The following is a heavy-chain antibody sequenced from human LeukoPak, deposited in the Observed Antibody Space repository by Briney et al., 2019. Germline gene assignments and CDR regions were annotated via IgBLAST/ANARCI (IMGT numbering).Heavy chain of an antibody. D-gene: IGHD6-19*01. CDR3: ARSSYPYYFDY. CDR2: VNNDGSST. CDR1: GFSFSSYW. Sequence: PGGSLRLSCGASGFSFSSYWMHWVRQAPGKGLMWVSRVNNDGSSTTYADSVEGRFTISRDNARNTLYLQMNSLRAEDTAMYYCARSSYPYYFDYWGQGTLVTVSS. V-gene: IGHV3-74*01. J-gene: IGHJ4*02.